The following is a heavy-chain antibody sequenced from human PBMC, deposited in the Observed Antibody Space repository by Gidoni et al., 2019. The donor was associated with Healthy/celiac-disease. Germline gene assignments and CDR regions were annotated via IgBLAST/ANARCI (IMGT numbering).Heavy chain of an antibody. CDR3: ARSAIFGVFISRGWFDP. CDR2: IIPIFGTA. Sequence: QVQLVQSGAEVKKTGSSGKVSCKASGGTFSSYAISWVRKAPGQGLEWIGGIIPIFGTANSAHKFQGRVTITSYTSTSTAYMALSSLISEATAVYYCARSAIFGVFISRGWFDPWCQGTLVTVSS. D-gene: IGHD3-3*01. J-gene: IGHJ5*02. V-gene: IGHV1-69*06. CDR1: GGTFSSYA.